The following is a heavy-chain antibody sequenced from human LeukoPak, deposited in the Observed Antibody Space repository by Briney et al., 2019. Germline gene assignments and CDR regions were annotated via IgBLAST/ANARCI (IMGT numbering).Heavy chain of an antibody. CDR1: GYTFTSYG. CDR2: ISAYNGNT. J-gene: IGHJ5*02. Sequence: ASVKVSCKASGYTFTSYGICWVRQAPGQGLEWMGWISAYNGNTNYAQKLQGRVTMTTDTSTSTAYMELRSLRSDDTAVYYCARNLIDFDFWSGSNWFDPWGQGTLVTVSS. D-gene: IGHD3-3*01. V-gene: IGHV1-18*01. CDR3: ARNLIDFDFWSGSNWFDP.